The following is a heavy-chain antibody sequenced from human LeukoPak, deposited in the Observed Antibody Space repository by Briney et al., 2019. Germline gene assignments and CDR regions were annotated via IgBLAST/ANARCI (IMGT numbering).Heavy chain of an antibody. CDR2: IVPISDTT. CDR1: GDTFSTYA. V-gene: IGHV1-69*06. D-gene: IGHD2-2*01. CDR3: ARGASVRVVPMSYYYAMDV. Sequence: SVKVSCKASGDTFSTYAFNWVRQAPGQGLEWTGGIVPISDTTNYAQTLQGRVTITADKSTNTVHMELSSLTSEDTGVYYCARGASVRVVPMSYYYAMDVWGEGTTVIVSS. J-gene: IGHJ6*04.